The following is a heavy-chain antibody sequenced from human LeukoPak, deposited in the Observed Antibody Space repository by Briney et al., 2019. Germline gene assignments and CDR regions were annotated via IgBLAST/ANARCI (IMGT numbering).Heavy chain of an antibody. CDR2: ISPYNGNT. CDR1: NYNFNSYG. J-gene: IGHJ4*02. V-gene: IGHV1-18*01. CDR3: ARKDYLMGFADY. Sequence: ASVKVSCKASNYNFNSYGISWVRQAPGQGLEWMGWISPYNGNTNYAQKVHDRFTMTADTSTNTVYMELTSLRSDDTAMYYCARKDYLMGFADYWGQGTLVTVSS. D-gene: IGHD4/OR15-4a*01.